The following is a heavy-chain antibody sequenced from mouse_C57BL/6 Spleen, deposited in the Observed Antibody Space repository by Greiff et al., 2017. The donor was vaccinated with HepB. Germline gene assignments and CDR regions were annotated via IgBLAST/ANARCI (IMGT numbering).Heavy chain of an antibody. V-gene: IGHV1-55*01. Sequence: VKQRPGQGLEWIGDIYPGSGSTNYNEKFKSKATLTVDTSSSTAYMQLSSLTSEDSAVYYCAHYYGNYYFDYWGQGTTLTVSS. D-gene: IGHD2-1*01. J-gene: IGHJ2*01. CDR3: AHYYGNYYFDY. CDR2: IYPGSGST.